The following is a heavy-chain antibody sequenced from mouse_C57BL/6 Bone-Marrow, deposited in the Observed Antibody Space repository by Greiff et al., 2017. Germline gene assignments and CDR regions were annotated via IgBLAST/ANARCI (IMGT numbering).Heavy chain of an antibody. J-gene: IGHJ2*01. D-gene: IGHD1-1*01. Sequence: VQLKQPGAELVRPGTSVKLSCKASGYTFTSYWMHWVKQRPGQGLEWIGVIDPSDSYTNYNQKFKGKATLTVDTSSSTAYMQLSSLTSEDSAVYYCARSGPYYYGSSYSYYFDYWGQGTTLTVSS. V-gene: IGHV1-59*01. CDR2: IDPSDSYT. CDR1: GYTFTSYW. CDR3: ARSGPYYYGSSYSYYFDY.